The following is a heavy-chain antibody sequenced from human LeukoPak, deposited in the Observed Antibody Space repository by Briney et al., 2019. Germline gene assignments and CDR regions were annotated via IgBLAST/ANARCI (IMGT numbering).Heavy chain of an antibody. CDR3: AAVGYGDYVTYYGMDV. J-gene: IGHJ6*02. Sequence: SVKVSCKASGFTFTSSAMQWVRQARGQRLEWIGWIVVGSGNTNYAQKFQERVTITRDMSTSTAYMELSSLRSEDTAVYYCAAVGYGDYVTYYGMDVWGQETTVTVSS. CDR2: IVVGSGNT. CDR1: GFTFTSSA. D-gene: IGHD4-17*01. V-gene: IGHV1-58*02.